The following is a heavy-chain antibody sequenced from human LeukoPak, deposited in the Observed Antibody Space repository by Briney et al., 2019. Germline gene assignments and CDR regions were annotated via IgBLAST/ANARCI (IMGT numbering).Heavy chain of an antibody. J-gene: IGHJ4*02. CDR2: ISTNGGST. V-gene: IGHV3-64*01. Sequence: GGSLRLSCAASGFTFSSYGMHWVRQAPGRGLEYVSAISTNGGSTYYANSVKGRFTISRDNSKNTLYLQMGSLRAEDMAVYYCARTPSGVVVITSYDYWGQGTLVTVSS. CDR1: GFTFSSYG. D-gene: IGHD3-22*01. CDR3: ARTPSGVVVITSYDY.